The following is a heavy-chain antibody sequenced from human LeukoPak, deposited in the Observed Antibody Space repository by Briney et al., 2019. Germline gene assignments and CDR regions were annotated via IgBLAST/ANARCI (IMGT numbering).Heavy chain of an antibody. V-gene: IGHV1-2*02. CDR2: LNPNSGGT. D-gene: IGHD3-3*01. J-gene: IGHJ6*02. CDR3: ARDYEGTYYCYGMDV. CDR1: GYTFTGYY. Sequence: ASVKVSCKASGYTFTGYYVHWVRQAPGQGLEWMGWLNPNSGGTNFAQKFQGRVTMTRDTSISTAYMELSRLRSDDTAVYYCARDYEGTYYCYGMDVWGQGTTVTVSS.